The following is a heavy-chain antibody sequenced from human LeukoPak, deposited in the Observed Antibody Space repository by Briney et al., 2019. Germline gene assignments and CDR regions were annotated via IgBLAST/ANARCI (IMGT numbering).Heavy chain of an antibody. V-gene: IGHV3-23*01. D-gene: IGHD6-13*01. Sequence: GGSLRLSCVASGFTFSSYAMSWVRQAPGKGLEWVSSVSGGGGDTSYADSVRGPFTISRDNSKNTLYLQMNSLRAEDTAVYYCATNPGRAAAGGVDYWGQGTLVTVSS. CDR3: ATNPGRAAAGGVDY. J-gene: IGHJ4*02. CDR1: GFTFSSYA. CDR2: VSGGGGDT.